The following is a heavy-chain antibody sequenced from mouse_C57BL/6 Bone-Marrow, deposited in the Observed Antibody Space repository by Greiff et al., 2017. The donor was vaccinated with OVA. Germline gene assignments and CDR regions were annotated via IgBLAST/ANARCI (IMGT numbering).Heavy chain of an antibody. D-gene: IGHD2-5*01. CDR1: GYTFTSYW. Sequence: VQLQQSGAELVKPGASVKLSCKASGYTFTSYWMHWVKQRPGQGLEWIGMIHPNSGSTNYNEKFKSKATLTVDKSSSTAYMQLSSLTSEDSAVYYCAREEYWSNYVYAKDYWGQGTSVTVSS. V-gene: IGHV1-64*01. CDR3: AREEYWSNYVYAKDY. CDR2: IHPNSGST. J-gene: IGHJ4*01.